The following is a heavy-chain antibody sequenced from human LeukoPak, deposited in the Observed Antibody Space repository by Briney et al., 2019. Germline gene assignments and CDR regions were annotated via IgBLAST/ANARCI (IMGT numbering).Heavy chain of an antibody. Sequence: SETLSLTCTVSGGSISIYYWSWIRQPPGKGLEWIGYIYYSGSTNYNPSLKSRVTVSVDTSKNQFSLKLSSVTAADTAVYYCAVSYSSGWPPYFDYWGQGTLVTVSS. CDR2: IYYSGST. CDR3: AVSYSSGWPPYFDY. D-gene: IGHD6-19*01. J-gene: IGHJ4*02. CDR1: GGSISIYY. V-gene: IGHV4-59*08.